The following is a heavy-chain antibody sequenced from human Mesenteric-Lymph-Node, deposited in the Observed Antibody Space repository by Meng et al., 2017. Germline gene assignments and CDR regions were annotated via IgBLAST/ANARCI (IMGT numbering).Heavy chain of an antibody. D-gene: IGHD3-16*01. V-gene: IGHV4-39*07. J-gene: IGHJ6*02. CDR1: GGSISSSSYY. CDR3: ARGRFNGFYYYYGMDV. Sequence: SETLSLTCTVSGGSISSSSYYWGWIRQPPGKGLEWIGSIYYSGSTYYNPSLKSRVTISVDTSKNQFSLKLSSVTAADTAVYYCARGRFNGFYYYYGMDVWGHGTTVTVSS. CDR2: IYYSGST.